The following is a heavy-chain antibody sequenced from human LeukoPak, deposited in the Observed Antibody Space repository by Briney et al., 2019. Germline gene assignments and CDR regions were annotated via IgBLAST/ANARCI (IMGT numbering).Heavy chain of an antibody. CDR3: ARDRSGTFDY. J-gene: IGHJ4*02. CDR2: ISYDGSNK. V-gene: IGHV3-30*03. CDR1: GFTFSSYG. D-gene: IGHD2-15*01. Sequence: GGSLRLSCAASGFTFSSYGMHWVRQAPGKGLEWVAVISYDGSNKYYADSVKGRFTISRDNSRNTLYLQMNSLRAEDTAVYYCARDRSGTFDYWGQGTLVTVSS.